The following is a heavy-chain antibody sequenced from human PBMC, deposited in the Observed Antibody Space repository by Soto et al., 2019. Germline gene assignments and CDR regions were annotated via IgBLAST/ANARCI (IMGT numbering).Heavy chain of an antibody. J-gene: IGHJ4*02. Sequence: GSLKLSCAASGFYVSNTDMSWVRHAPGKGLEWVSVIYSGGYTNYADSVKGRFIVSRDSPKNTLYLQMDSLRAEDTAVYYCAREARTVIPDPEYYFDFWCQGILVTVSS. D-gene: IGHD1-26*01. CDR1: GFYVSNTD. V-gene: IGHV3-66*01. CDR3: AREARTVIPDPEYYFDF. CDR2: IYSGGYT.